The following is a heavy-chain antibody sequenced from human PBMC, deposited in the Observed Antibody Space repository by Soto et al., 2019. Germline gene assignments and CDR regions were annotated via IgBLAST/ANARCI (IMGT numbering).Heavy chain of an antibody. CDR1: GGTFSSYA. D-gene: IGHD3-10*01. Sequence: QVQLVQSGAEVKKPGSSVKVSCKASGGTFSSYAISWVRQAPGQGLEWMGGIIPIFGTANYAQKFQGRVTITADESTSTAYMELSSLRSEDTAVYYCAREVTMVRGATDYYYYGMDVWGQGTTVTVSS. CDR2: IIPIFGTA. CDR3: AREVTMVRGATDYYYYGMDV. V-gene: IGHV1-69*01. J-gene: IGHJ6*02.